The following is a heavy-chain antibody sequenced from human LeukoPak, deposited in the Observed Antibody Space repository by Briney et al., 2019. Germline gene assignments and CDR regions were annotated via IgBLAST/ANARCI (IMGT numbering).Heavy chain of an antibody. J-gene: IGHJ6*02. CDR2: IWYGGNNK. CDR1: GFTFSSYG. D-gene: IGHD1-26*01. Sequence: GGSLRLSCAASGFTFSSYGMHWVRQAPGKGLEWVAVIWYGGNNKYYADFVKGRFTVSRDNSKNTLYLQLNSLRAEDTAVYNCARDRGSREDGMDVWGQGTTVTVSS. V-gene: IGHV3-33*01. CDR3: ARDRGSREDGMDV.